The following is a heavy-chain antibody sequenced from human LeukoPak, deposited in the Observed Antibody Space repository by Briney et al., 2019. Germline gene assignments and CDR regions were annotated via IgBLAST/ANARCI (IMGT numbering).Heavy chain of an antibody. V-gene: IGHV1-2*02. Sequence: ASVNVSCKASGYTFTGYYMHWVRQAPGQGLEWMGWINPNSGGTNYAQKFQGRVTMTRDTSISTAYMELSRLRSDDTAVYYCARDHSSRRCSGGSCYKNNWFDPWGQGTLVTVSS. D-gene: IGHD2-15*01. CDR2: INPNSGGT. J-gene: IGHJ5*02. CDR1: GYTFTGYY. CDR3: ARDHSSRRCSGGSCYKNNWFDP.